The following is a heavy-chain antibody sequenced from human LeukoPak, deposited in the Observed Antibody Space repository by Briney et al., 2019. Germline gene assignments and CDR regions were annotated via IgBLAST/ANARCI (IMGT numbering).Heavy chain of an antibody. CDR2: IYYSGST. CDR1: GGSISSSSYY. J-gene: IGHJ4*02. Sequence: SETLSLTCTVSGGSISSSSYYWGWIRQPPGKGLEWIGSIYYSGSTYYNPSVKSRVTISVDTSKNQFSLKLSSVTAADTALYYCARPGGGYGFDYWGQGTLVTVSS. V-gene: IGHV4-39*07. D-gene: IGHD3-22*01. CDR3: ARPGGGYGFDY.